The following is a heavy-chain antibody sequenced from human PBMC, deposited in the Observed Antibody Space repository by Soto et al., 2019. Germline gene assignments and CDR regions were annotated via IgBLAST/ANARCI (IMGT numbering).Heavy chain of an antibody. Sequence: SVKVSCKASGGTFSSYAISWVRQAPGQGLEWMGGIIPIFGTANYAQKFQGRVTITADESTSTAYMELSSLGSEDTAVYYCARGSRRGIAAAGPYCDYWGQGTLVTVSS. CDR3: ARGSRRGIAAAGPYCDY. J-gene: IGHJ4*02. V-gene: IGHV1-69*13. D-gene: IGHD6-13*01. CDR2: IIPIFGTA. CDR1: GGTFSSYA.